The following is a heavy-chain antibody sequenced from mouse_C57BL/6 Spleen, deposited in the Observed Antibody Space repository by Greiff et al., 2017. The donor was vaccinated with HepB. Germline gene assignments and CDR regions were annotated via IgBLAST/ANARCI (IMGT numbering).Heavy chain of an antibody. CDR3: TRGTGTNFDY. V-gene: IGHV5-9-1*02. Sequence: DVMLVESGEGLVKPGGSLKLSCAASGFTFSSYAMSWVRQTPEKRLEWVAYISSGGDYIYYADTVKGRFTISRDNARNTLYLQMSSLKSEDTAMYYCTRGTGTNFDYWGQGTTLTVSS. CDR1: GFTFSSYA. J-gene: IGHJ2*01. D-gene: IGHD4-1*01. CDR2: ISSGGDYI.